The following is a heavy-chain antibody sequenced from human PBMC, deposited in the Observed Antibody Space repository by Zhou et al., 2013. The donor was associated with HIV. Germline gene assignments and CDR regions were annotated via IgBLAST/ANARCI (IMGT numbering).Heavy chain of an antibody. CDR1: GYTFTSYY. D-gene: IGHD1-7*01. Sequence: QVQLVQSGAEVKKPGASVKVSCKASGYTFTSYYMHWVRQAPGQGLEWMGIINPSGGSTSYAQKFQGRVTMTRDTSTSTVYMELSSLRSEDTAVYYCAREIGLKGLELRYFDLWGRGTLVTVSS. CDR2: INPSGGST. J-gene: IGHJ2*01. CDR3: AREIGLKGLELRYFDL. V-gene: IGHV1-46*01.